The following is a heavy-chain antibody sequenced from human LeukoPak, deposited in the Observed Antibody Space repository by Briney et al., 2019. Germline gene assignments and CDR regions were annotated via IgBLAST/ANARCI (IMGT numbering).Heavy chain of an antibody. D-gene: IGHD4-17*01. Sequence: GGSLRLSCAASGFTFSNTWMSWVRQAPGKGLEWVGRIKSNTDGGTTDYAAPVKGRFTISRDDSKNTLYLQMNTLKTEDTAVYYCTTDSPHGDYFDYWGQGTLVTVSS. J-gene: IGHJ4*02. CDR2: IKSNTDGGTT. CDR3: TTDSPHGDYFDY. V-gene: IGHV3-15*01. CDR1: GFTFSNTW.